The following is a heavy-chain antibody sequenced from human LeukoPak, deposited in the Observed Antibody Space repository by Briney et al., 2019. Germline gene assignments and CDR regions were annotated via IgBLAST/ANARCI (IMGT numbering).Heavy chain of an antibody. D-gene: IGHD3-22*01. CDR1: GYTFTGYY. CDR3: TRSYYFDRRGYWDFDY. J-gene: IGHJ4*02. CDR2: ISGYNGNA. V-gene: IGHV1-18*04. Sequence: GASVKVSCKASGYTFTGYYMHWVRQAPGQGLELMGWISGYNGNAKYVQKFQGRVTMTTDTSTSTVYMELRSLRSDDTAVYFCTRSYYFDRRGYWDFDYWGQGTLVTVSS.